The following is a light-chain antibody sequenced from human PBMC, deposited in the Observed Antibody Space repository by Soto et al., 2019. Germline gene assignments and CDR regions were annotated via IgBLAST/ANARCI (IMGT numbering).Light chain of an antibody. CDR3: QQYNDWPPIT. CDR1: QTVRNNY. Sequence: ALTQSPGTLSLSPGERATLSCRASQTVRNNYLAWYQQKPGQAPRLLIHDASSRATGIPDRFSGGGSGTDFTLTISRLEPEDFAVYYCQQYNDWPPITFGQGTRLEIK. V-gene: IGKV3-20*01. CDR2: DAS. J-gene: IGKJ5*01.